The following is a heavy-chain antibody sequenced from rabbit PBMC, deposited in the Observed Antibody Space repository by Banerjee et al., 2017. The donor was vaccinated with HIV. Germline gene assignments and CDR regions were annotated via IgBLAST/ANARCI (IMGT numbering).Heavy chain of an antibody. Sequence: QEQLVESGGGLVRPEGSLTLTCTASGFSFSSSYYMCWVRQAPGKGLEWIACIYAVTGKAVYASWAKGRFTFSKTSSTTVTLQMTSLTVADTATYFCAGGDGYAYGGYDLWGQGTLVTVS. CDR2: IYAVTGKA. V-gene: IGHV1S45*01. J-gene: IGHJ4*01. D-gene: IGHD6-1*01. CDR3: AGGDGYAYGGYDL. CDR1: GFSFSSSYY.